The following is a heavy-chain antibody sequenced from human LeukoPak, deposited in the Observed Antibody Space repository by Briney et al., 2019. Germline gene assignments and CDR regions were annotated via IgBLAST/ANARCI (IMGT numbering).Heavy chain of an antibody. CDR3: GGDWELRYSEGGCDY. Sequence: SETLSLTCTVSGGSISSYYWSWIRQPPGKGLEWIGYMYYRGNTNYDPSLKSRVTISIDTPNNQFSLMLSSVTAADTAVYYCGGDWELRYSEGGCDYWGQGTLVTVSS. J-gene: IGHJ4*02. CDR2: MYYRGNT. V-gene: IGHV4-59*01. D-gene: IGHD3-9*01. CDR1: GGSISSYY.